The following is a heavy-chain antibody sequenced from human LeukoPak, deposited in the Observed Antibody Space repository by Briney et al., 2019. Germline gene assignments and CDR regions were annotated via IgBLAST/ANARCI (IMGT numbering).Heavy chain of an antibody. V-gene: IGHV1-2*02. CDR1: GYNFINYY. D-gene: IGHD4-17*01. CDR2: ISPNSGGT. Sequence: ASVKVSCKASGYNFINYYIHWVRQAPGQGLEWMGWISPNSGGTNYAQKFQGRVTMTRDTSISTAYMELSRLRSDDTAVYYCAREFDYGDYVPPRDWGQGTLVTVSS. J-gene: IGHJ4*02. CDR3: AREFDYGDYVPPRD.